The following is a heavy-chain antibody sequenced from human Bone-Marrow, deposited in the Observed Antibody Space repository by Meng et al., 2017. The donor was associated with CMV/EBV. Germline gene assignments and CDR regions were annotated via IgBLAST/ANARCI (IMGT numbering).Heavy chain of an antibody. Sequence: ASVKVSCKASGNTFTSYDINWVRQATGQGLEWMGWMNPNSGNAGYAQKFQGRVTMTWNTSISTAYMELSSLRSGDTAVYYCAKLDTGWSVDYWGQGTLVTVSS. CDR3: AKLDTGWSVDY. V-gene: IGHV1-8*01. CDR2: MNPNSGNA. D-gene: IGHD2-15*01. CDR1: GNTFTSYD. J-gene: IGHJ4*02.